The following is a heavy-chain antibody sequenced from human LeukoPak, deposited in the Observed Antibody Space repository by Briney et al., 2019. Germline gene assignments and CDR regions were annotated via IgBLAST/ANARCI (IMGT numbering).Heavy chain of an antibody. J-gene: IGHJ6*03. Sequence: PGGSLRLSCAASGFTFDDYGMNWVRQAPGKGLEWVSGINWNGGGTSYADSVKGRFTISRDNAKNSLSLQMHSLRAEDTAVYYCAREYYFYHMDAWGEGTTVTVSS. V-gene: IGHV3-20*04. CDR1: GFTFDDYG. CDR2: INWNGGGT. CDR3: AREYYFYHMDA.